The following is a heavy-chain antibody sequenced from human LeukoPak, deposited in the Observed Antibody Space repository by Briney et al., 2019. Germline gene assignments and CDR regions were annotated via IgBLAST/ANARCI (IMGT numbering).Heavy chain of an antibody. CDR3: ARQTGSGLFILP. V-gene: IGHV4-39*01. D-gene: IGHD3/OR15-3a*01. CDR1: GVSISSSNSY. J-gene: IGHJ4*02. Sequence: SETLSLTCTVSGVSISSSNSYWGWIRQPPGKGLEWVGSIYYSGDTYYNASLKSQVSISIDTSKNQFSLRLTSVTAADTAVYYCARQTGSGLFILPGGQGTLVTVSS. CDR2: IYYSGDT.